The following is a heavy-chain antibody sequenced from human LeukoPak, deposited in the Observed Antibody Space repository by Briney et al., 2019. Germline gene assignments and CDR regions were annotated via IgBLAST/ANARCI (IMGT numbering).Heavy chain of an antibody. D-gene: IGHD6-19*01. CDR2: VSDSGDIT. CDR1: GFSFSNLA. CDR3: AKDARRYSGWYFFDH. Sequence: GGSLRLSCVASGFSFSNLAMGWVRQAPGNGLEWVSVVSDSGDITYYADSVKGRFTISRDNSRNTLYLQMNSLRVDDTAVYYCAKDARRYSGWYFFDHWGQGALVTVSS. J-gene: IGHJ4*02. V-gene: IGHV3-23*01.